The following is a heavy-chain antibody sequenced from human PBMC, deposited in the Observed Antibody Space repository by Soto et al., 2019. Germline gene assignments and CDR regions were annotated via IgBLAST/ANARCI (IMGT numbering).Heavy chain of an antibody. CDR1: GYNFTIYW. CDR3: ARHLRADYSEEGMDV. Sequence: GESLKISCQGSGYNFTIYWISWVRQMPGKGLEWMGRIDPSDSYTTYSPSFEGHVSISVDKSITSAFLQWRSLEASDSALYYCARHLRADYSEEGMDVWGQGTTV. V-gene: IGHV5-10-1*01. J-gene: IGHJ6*02. CDR2: IDPSDSYT. D-gene: IGHD4-4*01.